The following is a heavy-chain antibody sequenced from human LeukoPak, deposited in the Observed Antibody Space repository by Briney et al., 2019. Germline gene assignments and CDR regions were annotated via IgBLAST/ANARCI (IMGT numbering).Heavy chain of an antibody. Sequence: ASETLSLTCAVYGGSFSGYYWSWIRQPPGKGLEWIGEINHSGSTNYNPSLKSRVTISVDTSKNQFSLKLTSVTAADTAVYYCARSPLTPYGSGRQKFDPWGQGTLVTVSS. D-gene: IGHD3-10*01. CDR1: GGSFSGYY. CDR3: ARSPLTPYGSGRQKFDP. J-gene: IGHJ5*02. CDR2: INHSGST. V-gene: IGHV4-34*01.